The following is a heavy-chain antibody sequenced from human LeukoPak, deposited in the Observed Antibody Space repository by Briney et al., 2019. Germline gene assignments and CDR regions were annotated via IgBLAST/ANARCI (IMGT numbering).Heavy chain of an antibody. J-gene: IGHJ4*02. V-gene: IGHV3-30*04. CDR3: ARESTVILYYFDY. CDR1: GFTFSSYA. Sequence: PGGSLRLSCAASGFTFSSYAMHWVRQAPGKGLEWVAVISYDGSNKYYADSVKGRFTTSRDNSKNTLYLQMNSLRAEDTAVYYCARESTVILYYFDYWGQGTLVTVSS. CDR2: ISYDGSNK. D-gene: IGHD2-15*01.